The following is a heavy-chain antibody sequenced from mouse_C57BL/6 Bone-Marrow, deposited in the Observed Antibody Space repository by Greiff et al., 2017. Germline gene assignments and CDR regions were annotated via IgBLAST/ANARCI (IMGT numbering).Heavy chain of an antibody. J-gene: IGHJ3*01. D-gene: IGHD2-4*01. CDR3: ASDDYDGAY. V-gene: IGHV1-81*01. CDR1: GYTFTSYG. CDR2: IYPRSGNT. Sequence: VQLQQSGAELARPGASVKLSCKASGYTFTSYGISWVKQRPGQGLEWIGEIYPRSGNTYYNEKYKGKTTLTADKSSSTAYMELRSLTASDAAVYLCASDDYDGAYWGRGTRVTVSA.